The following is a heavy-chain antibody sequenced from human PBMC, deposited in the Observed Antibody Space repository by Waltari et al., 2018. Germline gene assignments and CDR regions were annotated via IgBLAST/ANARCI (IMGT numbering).Heavy chain of an antibody. J-gene: IGHJ6*02. CDR3: ASPNYYDSSGYYSERYYYYYGMDV. Sequence: QVQLQESGPGLVKPSETLSLTCAVSGYSIISGYYWGWIRQPPGKGLEGIGSIYHSGSTYYNPSLKSRVTISVDTSKNQFSLKLSSVTAADTAVYYCASPNYYDSSGYYSERYYYYYGMDVWGQGTTVTVSS. CDR2: IYHSGST. V-gene: IGHV4-38-2*01. D-gene: IGHD3-22*01. CDR1: GYSIISGYY.